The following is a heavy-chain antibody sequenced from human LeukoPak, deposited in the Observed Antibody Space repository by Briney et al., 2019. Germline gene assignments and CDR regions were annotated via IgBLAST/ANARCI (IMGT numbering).Heavy chain of an antibody. CDR2: IYTSGST. D-gene: IGHD5-18*01. CDR3: ARLAPSGHSCGYDY. CDR1: GGSISSYY. Sequence: PSETLSLTCTVSGGSISSYYWSWIRQPPGKGLEWIGYIYTSGSTNYNPSLKSRVTISVDTSKNQFSLKLSSVTAADTAVYYCARLAPSGHSCGYDYWGQGTLVTVSS. J-gene: IGHJ4*02. V-gene: IGHV4-4*09.